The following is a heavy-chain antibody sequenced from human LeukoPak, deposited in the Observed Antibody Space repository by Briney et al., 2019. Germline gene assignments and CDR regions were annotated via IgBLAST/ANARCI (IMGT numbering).Heavy chain of an antibody. D-gene: IGHD2-15*01. CDR1: GFTFSNCA. J-gene: IGHJ4*02. V-gene: IGHV3-23*01. CDR3: AKVGCSGGSCYSVDY. CDR2: ISGSGENT. Sequence: PGGSLRLSCAASGFTFSNCAMTWVRQAPGKGLEWVSSISGSGENTYYADSVKGRFAISRDNSKNTLFLQMNYLRAEDTAVYYCAKVGCSGGSCYSVDYWGQGTLVTVSS.